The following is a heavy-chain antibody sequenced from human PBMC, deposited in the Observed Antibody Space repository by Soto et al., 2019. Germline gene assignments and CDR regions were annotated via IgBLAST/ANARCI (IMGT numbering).Heavy chain of an antibody. J-gene: IGHJ4*02. V-gene: IGHV3-66*01. Sequence: EVQLVESGGGLVQPGGSLRLSCAASGFTVSSNYMSWVRQAPGKGLEWVSVIYSGGSTYYADSVKGRFTISRDNSKNTLSLQMNSLSAEDTAVYYCARDPWYYDRSGRDYWGQGTLVTVSS. CDR3: ARDPWYYDRSGRDY. D-gene: IGHD3-22*01. CDR1: GFTVSSNY. CDR2: IYSGGST.